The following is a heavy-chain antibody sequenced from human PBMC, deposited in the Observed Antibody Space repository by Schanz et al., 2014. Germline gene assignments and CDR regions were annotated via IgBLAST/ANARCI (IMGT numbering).Heavy chain of an antibody. CDR1: GFSFSNYW. V-gene: IGHV3-74*01. J-gene: IGHJ4*02. Sequence: EVQLVESGGGLVQPGGSLRLSCAASGFSFSNYWMHWVRQGPGSGLVWVSHINNAGSDTTYADSVKGRFTISRDNSKNTLYVQMNSLRAEDTAVYYCAKSMYSTSWAFDFWGQGAQVTVSS. CDR3: AKSMYSTSWAFDF. D-gene: IGHD2-2*01. CDR2: INNAGSDT.